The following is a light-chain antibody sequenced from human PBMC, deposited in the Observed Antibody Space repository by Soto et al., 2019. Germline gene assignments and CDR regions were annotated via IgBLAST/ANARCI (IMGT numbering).Light chain of an antibody. CDR1: QSVSSSY. Sequence: EIVLTQSPGTLSLSPGERGTLSCRASQSVSSSYLAWYQQKPGQPPRLLIYGASRRATGIPDRFTGSGSGTDFTLTISILEPEDSAVYYCQQYGRSPLTFGPGTKVDIK. V-gene: IGKV3-20*01. CDR3: QQYGRSPLT. J-gene: IGKJ3*01. CDR2: GAS.